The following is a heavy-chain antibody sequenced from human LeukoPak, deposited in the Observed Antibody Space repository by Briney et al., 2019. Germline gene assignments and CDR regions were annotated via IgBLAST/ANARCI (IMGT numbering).Heavy chain of an antibody. CDR1: GFTFRTFT. V-gene: IGHV3-21*01. D-gene: IGHD3-22*01. J-gene: IGHJ4*02. CDR2: INSASNFI. Sequence: GGSLRLSCAASGFTFRTFTMHWVRQAPGKGLEWVSSINSASNFIYYADSVKGRFTISRDNPKNSLYLQMSSLKVEDTAVYYCARDSPYYFDSSGDYVSDYWGQGALVTVSS. CDR3: ARDSPYYFDSSGDYVSDY.